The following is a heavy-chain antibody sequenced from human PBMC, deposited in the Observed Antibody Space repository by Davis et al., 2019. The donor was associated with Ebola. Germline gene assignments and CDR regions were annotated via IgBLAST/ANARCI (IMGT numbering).Heavy chain of an antibody. CDR1: GGSISSYY. CDR2: IYYNGST. D-gene: IGHD2-21*02. J-gene: IGHJ5*02. V-gene: IGHV4-59*01. Sequence: PSETLSLTCTVSGGSISSYYWSWIRQPPEKGLEWIGYIYYNGSTNYNPSLKSRVTISVDTSKNQFSLKLSSVTAADTAVYYCARVVVVTAHAGGVWFDPWGQGTLVTVSS. CDR3: ARVVVVTAHAGGVWFDP.